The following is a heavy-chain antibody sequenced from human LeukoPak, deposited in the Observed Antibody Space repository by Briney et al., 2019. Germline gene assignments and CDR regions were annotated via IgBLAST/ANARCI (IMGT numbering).Heavy chain of an antibody. D-gene: IGHD2-2*01. V-gene: IGHV3-21*01. Sequence: KPGGSLRPSCTASGFTFSSYSMNWVRQAPGKGLEWVSSISSSSSYIYYADSVKGRFTISRDNAKNSLYLQMNSLRAEDTAVYYCARVVVPAAVDYWGQGTLVTVSS. CDR3: ARVVVPAAVDY. CDR2: ISSSSSYI. J-gene: IGHJ4*02. CDR1: GFTFSSYS.